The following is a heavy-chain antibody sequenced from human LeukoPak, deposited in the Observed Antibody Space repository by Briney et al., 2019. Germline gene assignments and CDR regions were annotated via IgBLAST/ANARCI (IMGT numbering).Heavy chain of an antibody. V-gene: IGHV4-34*01. CDR3: ARLPFGGSGSSTEYQH. CDR2: INHSGST. CDR1: GGSFSGYY. J-gene: IGHJ1*01. Sequence: SETLSLTCAVYGGSFSGYYWSWIRQPPGKGLEWIGEINHSGSTNYNPSLKSRVTISVDTSKNQFSLKLSSVTAADTAVYYCARLPFGGSGSSTEYQHWGQGTLVTVSS. D-gene: IGHD3-10*01.